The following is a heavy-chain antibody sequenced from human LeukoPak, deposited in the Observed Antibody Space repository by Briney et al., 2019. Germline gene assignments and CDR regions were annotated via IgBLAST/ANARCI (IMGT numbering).Heavy chain of an antibody. J-gene: IGHJ4*02. CDR2: ISASGGNT. CDR1: GFTFSSYA. V-gene: IGHV3-23*01. Sequence: GGSLRLSCAASGFTFSSYAMTWVRQAPGKGLEWVSAISASGGNTYYADSVKGRFTISRGNSKNTLYLQMNSLRAEDTAVYYCAKIPGGDYPYYFDYWGQGTLVTVSS. CDR3: AKIPGGDYPYYFDY. D-gene: IGHD4-17*01.